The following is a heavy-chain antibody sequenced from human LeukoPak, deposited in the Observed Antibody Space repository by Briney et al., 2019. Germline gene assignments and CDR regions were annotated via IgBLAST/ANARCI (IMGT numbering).Heavy chain of an antibody. V-gene: IGHV3-73*01. J-gene: IGHJ4*02. CDR3: TRPGKIAVADL. CDR1: GFTFSGSA. CDR2: IRSKANNYAT. D-gene: IGHD6-19*01. Sequence: PGGPLTLSCAASGFTFSGSAMHWVRQASGKGLEWVGRIRSKANNYATAYGASVKGRFTISRDDSKNTAYLQMNSLKTEDTARYYCTRPGKIAVADLWGQGTLVTVSS.